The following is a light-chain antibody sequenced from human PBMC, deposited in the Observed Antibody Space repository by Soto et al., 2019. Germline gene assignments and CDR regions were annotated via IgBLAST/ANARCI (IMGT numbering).Light chain of an antibody. CDR3: QKYNSAPLT. CDR2: AAS. CDR1: QVISTS. V-gene: IGKV1-9*01. J-gene: IGKJ4*01. Sequence: DIQLTQSPSFLSPSIGESVTITCRASQVISTSLAWYQVKPGKAPKLLIYAASTLESGFPSRFSATVSGTEFSLTISSLQPEDVAAYYCQKYNSAPLTYGGGTKVDIK.